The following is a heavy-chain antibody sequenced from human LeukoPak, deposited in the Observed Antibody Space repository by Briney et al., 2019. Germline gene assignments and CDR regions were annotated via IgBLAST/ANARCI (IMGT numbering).Heavy chain of an antibody. J-gene: IGHJ4*02. Sequence: GGSLRLSCAASGFTFSSYWMSWVRQAPGKGLEWVSYISSSGSTIYYADSVKGRFTISRDNAKNSLYLQMNSLRAEDTAVYYCARGSTPDTIVGYDYWGQGTLVTVSS. D-gene: IGHD1-26*01. CDR1: GFTFSSYW. CDR3: ARGSTPDTIVGYDY. CDR2: ISSSGSTI. V-gene: IGHV3-48*04.